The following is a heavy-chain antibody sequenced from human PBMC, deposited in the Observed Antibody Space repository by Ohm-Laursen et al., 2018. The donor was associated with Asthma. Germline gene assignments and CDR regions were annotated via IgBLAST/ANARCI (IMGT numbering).Heavy chain of an antibody. J-gene: IGHJ1*01. CDR2: ISYDGSNK. Sequence: SLRLSCTAPGFTFSSYGMHWVRQAPGKGLEWVAVISYDGSNKYYADSVKGRFTISRDNSKNTLYLQMNSLRAEDTAVYYCATATVVTKYFQHWGQGTLVTVSS. CDR3: ATATVVTKYFQH. D-gene: IGHD4-23*01. CDR1: GFTFSSYG. V-gene: IGHV3-30*03.